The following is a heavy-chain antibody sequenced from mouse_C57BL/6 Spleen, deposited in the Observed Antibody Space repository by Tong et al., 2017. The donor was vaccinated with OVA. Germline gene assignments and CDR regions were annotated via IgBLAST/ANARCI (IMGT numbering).Heavy chain of an antibody. D-gene: IGHD1-1*01. CDR2: IYPGDGDT. CDR1: GYAFSSSW. Sequence: VQLQEAGPELVKPGASVKISCKASGYAFSSSWMNWVKQRPGKGLEWIGRIYPGDGDTNYNGKFKGKATLTADKSASTAYMQLSRLTSEDSAVYFCARRDYYGSYWYFDVWGTGTTVTVSS. V-gene: IGHV1-82*01. CDR3: ARRDYYGSYWYFDV. J-gene: IGHJ1*03.